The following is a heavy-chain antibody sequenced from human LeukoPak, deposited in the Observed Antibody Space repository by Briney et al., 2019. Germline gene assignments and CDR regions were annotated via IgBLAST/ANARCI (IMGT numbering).Heavy chain of an antibody. J-gene: IGHJ4*02. D-gene: IGHD6-13*01. CDR1: GFTFSSYA. Sequence: GGSLRLSCAASGFTFSSYAMHWVRQAPGKGRGGVAVISYDGSNKYYADSVKGRFTISRDNSKNTLYPQMNSLRAEDTAVYYCARSSIAAAGTGGFDYWGQGTLVTVSS. V-gene: IGHV3-30-3*01. CDR2: ISYDGSNK. CDR3: ARSSIAAAGTGGFDY.